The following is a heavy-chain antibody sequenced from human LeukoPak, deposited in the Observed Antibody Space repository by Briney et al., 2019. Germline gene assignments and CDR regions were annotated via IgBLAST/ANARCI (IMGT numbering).Heavy chain of an antibody. V-gene: IGHV1-46*01. CDR1: GYTFTSYY. CDR3: ARDSAKDSSGQYRFDY. CDR2: INPSGGSA. Sequence: ASVKVSCKASGYTFTSYYIYWVRQAPGQGLEWMGLINPSGGSASYAEKFQGRVTMTRDTSTSTVYMELSSLRSEDTAVYYCARDSAKDSSGQYRFDYWGQGTLVTVSS. J-gene: IGHJ4*02. D-gene: IGHD3-22*01.